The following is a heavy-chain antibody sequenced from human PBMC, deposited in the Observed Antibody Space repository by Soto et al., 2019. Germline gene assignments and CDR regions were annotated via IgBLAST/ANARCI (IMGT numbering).Heavy chain of an antibody. CDR2: IYYSGST. V-gene: IGHV4-61*01. J-gene: IGHJ4*02. CDR1: GGSVSSGSYY. CDR3: ASRQWLGYDY. Sequence: ETLSLTCTVSGGSVSSGSYYWSWIRQPPGKGLEWIGYIYYSGSTNYNPSLKSRVTISVDTSKNQFSLKLSSVTAADTAVYYRASRQWLGYDYWGQGTLVTVSS. D-gene: IGHD6-19*01.